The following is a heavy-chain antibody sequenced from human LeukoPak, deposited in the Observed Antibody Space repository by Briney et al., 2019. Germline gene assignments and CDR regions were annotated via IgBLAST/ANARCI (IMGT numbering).Heavy chain of an antibody. CDR2: ISSSSSTI. D-gene: IGHD7-27*01. V-gene: IGHV3-48*01. J-gene: IGHJ1*01. Sequence: GGSLRLSCAASGFTFSSYSMNWVRQAPGKGLERVSYISSSSSTIHYADSVKGRLTISRDNAKNSLYLQMNSLKTEGTAVYYCTTVWGGDWGQGTLVTVSS. CDR1: GFTFSSYS. CDR3: TTVWGGD.